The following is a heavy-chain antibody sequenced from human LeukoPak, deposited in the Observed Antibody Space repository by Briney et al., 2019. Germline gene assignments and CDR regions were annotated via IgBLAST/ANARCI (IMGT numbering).Heavy chain of an antibody. D-gene: IGHD3-9*01. J-gene: IGHJ4*02. Sequence: QAGGALRLSCAASGFTFSSYWMSWVRQAPGKGLEWVANIKQDGSEKYYVDSVKGRFTISRDNAKNSLYLQMNSLRAEDTAVYYCARVAFVYYDILTGNYYFDYWGQGTLVTVSS. CDR3: ARVAFVYYDILTGNYYFDY. CDR2: IKQDGSEK. CDR1: GFTFSSYW. V-gene: IGHV3-7*01.